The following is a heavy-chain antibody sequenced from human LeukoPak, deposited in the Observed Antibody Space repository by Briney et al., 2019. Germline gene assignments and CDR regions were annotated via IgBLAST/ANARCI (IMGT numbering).Heavy chain of an antibody. CDR1: GFTFSHYW. J-gene: IGHJ4*02. V-gene: IGHV3-7*03. CDR3: ARHGDFCFDN. Sequence: GGSLRLSCVVSGFTFSHYWMNWVRQAPGKGLEYVAYINPDGGEKNCVDSVKGRFGISRDNAQNTLFLQMNSLRAEDTALYYCARHGDFCFDNWGQGTPVTVS. D-gene: IGHD4-17*01. CDR2: INPDGGEK.